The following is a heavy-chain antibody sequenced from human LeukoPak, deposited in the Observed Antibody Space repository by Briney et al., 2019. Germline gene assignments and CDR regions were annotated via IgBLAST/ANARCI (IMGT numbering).Heavy chain of an antibody. CDR3: AKGGEPTELQAPDDY. D-gene: IGHD3-16*01. CDR1: GFTFDDYG. Sequence: GSLRLSCAASGFTFDDYGMSWVRQAPGKGLEWVSGINWNGGSTGYADSVKGRFTISRDNAKNSLYLQMNSLRAEDTALYYCAKGGEPTELQAPDDYWGQGTLVTVSS. V-gene: IGHV3-20*04. CDR2: INWNGGST. J-gene: IGHJ4*02.